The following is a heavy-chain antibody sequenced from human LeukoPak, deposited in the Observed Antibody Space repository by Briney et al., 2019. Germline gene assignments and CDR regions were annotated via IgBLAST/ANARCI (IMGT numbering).Heavy chain of an antibody. V-gene: IGHV3-48*01. CDR3: ARPKRY. J-gene: IGHJ4*02. CDR2: INSDSSAI. Sequence: GGSLRLSCAASGFTFSTYNMNWVRQAPGKGLEWVSYINSDSSAIYYADSVEGRFTISRDNAKNSLYLQINSLRAEDTAVYYCARPKRYWGQGTLVTVSS. CDR1: GFTFSTYN.